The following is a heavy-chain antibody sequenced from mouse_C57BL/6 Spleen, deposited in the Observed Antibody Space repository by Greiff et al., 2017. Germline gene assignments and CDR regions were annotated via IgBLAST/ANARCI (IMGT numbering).Heavy chain of an antibody. CDR2: IYPGSGNT. J-gene: IGHJ2*01. CDR1: GYTFTDYY. Sequence: QVQLQQSGAELVRPGASVKLSCKASGYTFTDYYINWVKQRPGQGLEWIARIYPGSGNTYYNEKFKGKATLTAEKSSSTAYMQLSILTSEDSAVYFCARSYSNYVNYFDYWGQGTTLTVSS. D-gene: IGHD2-5*01. CDR3: ARSYSNYVNYFDY. V-gene: IGHV1-76*01.